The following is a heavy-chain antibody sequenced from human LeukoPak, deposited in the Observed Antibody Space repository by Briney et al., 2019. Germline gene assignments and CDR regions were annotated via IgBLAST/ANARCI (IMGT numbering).Heavy chain of an antibody. CDR1: GFTFSSYS. J-gene: IGHJ6*02. CDR2: ISSSSSYI. CDR3: ARDRLYGSGIPPYPWIYYYYGMDV. Sequence: PGGSLRLSCAASGFTFSSYSMNWVRQAPGKGLEWVSSISSSSSYIYYADSVKGRFTISRDNAKNSLYLQMNSLRAEDTAVYYCARDRLYGSGIPPYPWIYYYYGMDVWGQGTTVTVSS. D-gene: IGHD3-10*01. V-gene: IGHV3-21*01.